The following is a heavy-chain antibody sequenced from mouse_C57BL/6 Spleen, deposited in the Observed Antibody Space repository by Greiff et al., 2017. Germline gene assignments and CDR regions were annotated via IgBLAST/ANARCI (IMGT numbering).Heavy chain of an antibody. CDR3: ARHDGYSPFAY. CDR1: GFTFSDYY. D-gene: IGHD2-3*01. CDR2: ISNGGGST. J-gene: IGHJ3*01. V-gene: IGHV5-12*01. Sequence: EVTLVESGGGLVQPGGSLKLSCAASGFTFSDYYMYWVRQTPEKRLEWVAYISNGGGSTYYPDTVKGRFTISRDNAKNTLYLQMSRLKSEDTAMYYCARHDGYSPFAYWGQGTLVTVSA.